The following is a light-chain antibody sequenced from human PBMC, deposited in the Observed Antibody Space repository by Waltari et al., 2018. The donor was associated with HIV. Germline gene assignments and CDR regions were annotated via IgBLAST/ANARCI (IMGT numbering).Light chain of an antibody. Sequence: SYELTQPPSVSVSPGLTASVTCSGDKLGDKYVCWYQQKPGRSPVLVLLQDTKRSSGIPERFSGSNSGNTATLTISGTQAVDEADYFCQAWDNSTAVFGGGTQLTVL. CDR2: QDT. V-gene: IGLV3-1*01. J-gene: IGLJ2*01. CDR3: QAWDNSTAV. CDR1: KLGDKY.